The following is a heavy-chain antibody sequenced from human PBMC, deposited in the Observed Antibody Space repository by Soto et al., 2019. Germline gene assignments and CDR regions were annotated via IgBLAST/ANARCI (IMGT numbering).Heavy chain of an antibody. CDR2: VNSDGSFR. V-gene: IGHV3-74*01. CDR3: VRETPSVDHYSFYMDV. Sequence: EVQLVESGGGLVQPGGSLRLSCAASGLTFSSYWMHWVRQVPGKGLVWVSRVNSDGSFRTYADSVKGRFTISRDNAKTTLYLQMTSLRAEDTALYYCVRETPSVDHYSFYMDVWGKGTPVTVSS. D-gene: IGHD2-2*01. CDR1: GLTFSSYW. J-gene: IGHJ6*03.